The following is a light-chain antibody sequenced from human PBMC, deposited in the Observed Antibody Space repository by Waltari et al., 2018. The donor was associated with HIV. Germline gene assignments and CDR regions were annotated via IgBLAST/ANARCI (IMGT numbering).Light chain of an antibody. CDR1: RHAFWCFCL. Sequence: SALTQPAPVAGSPGQSITLSWPGTRHAFWCFCLASWYQQHPGKAPKLIIYEVTKRPSGISDRFSGSKSGNTASLTISGLQAEDEADYYCCSYAGSTTYVFGTGTKVTVL. V-gene: IGLV2-23*02. J-gene: IGLJ1*01. CDR3: CSYAGSTTYV. CDR2: EVT.